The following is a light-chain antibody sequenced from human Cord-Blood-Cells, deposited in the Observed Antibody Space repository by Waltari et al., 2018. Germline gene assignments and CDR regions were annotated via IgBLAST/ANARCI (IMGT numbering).Light chain of an antibody. J-gene: IGKJ1*01. CDR1: QSVLYSSNNKNY. V-gene: IGKV4-1*01. CDR3: QQYYSTPPT. CDR2: CAS. Sequence: DIVMTLSPDSLAVSLGERATINCKSSQSVLYSSNNKNYLAWYQQKPGQPPKLIIYCASTRESGVPDRFSGSGSGTDFTLTISCLQAEDVAVYYCQQYYSTPPTFGQGTKVEIK.